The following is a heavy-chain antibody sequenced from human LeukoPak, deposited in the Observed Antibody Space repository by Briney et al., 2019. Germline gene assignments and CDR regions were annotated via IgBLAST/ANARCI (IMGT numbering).Heavy chain of an antibody. J-gene: IGHJ4*02. V-gene: IGHV3-23*01. CDR3: AKDLPYFDWSPNYFDY. D-gene: IGHD3-9*01. Sequence: TGGSLRLSCAASGFTFSSYAMSWVRQAPGKGLEWVSAISGSGGSTYYADSVKGRFTISRDNSKNTLYLQMNSLRAEDTAVYYCAKDLPYFDWSPNYFDYWGQGTLVTVSS. CDR1: GFTFSSYA. CDR2: ISGSGGST.